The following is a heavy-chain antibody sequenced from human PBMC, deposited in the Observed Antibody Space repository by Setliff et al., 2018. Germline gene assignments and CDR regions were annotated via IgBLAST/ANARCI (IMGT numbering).Heavy chain of an antibody. V-gene: IGHV4-59*08. J-gene: IGHJ5*02. CDR2: FSYGVST. Sequence: SETLSLTCTVSGDSLSSSYWSWIRQPPGKGLEWIGRFSYGVSTIYNPSLESRVTFSVDTSKNQFSLKLTSVTAADTAVYYCARRVLECGRTACPLGGSYNWFDPWGQGIWVTVSS. D-gene: IGHD3-3*01. CDR1: GDSLSSSY. CDR3: ARRVLECGRTACPLGGSYNWFDP.